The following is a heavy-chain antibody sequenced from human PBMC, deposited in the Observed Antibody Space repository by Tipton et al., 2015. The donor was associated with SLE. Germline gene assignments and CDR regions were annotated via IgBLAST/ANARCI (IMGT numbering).Heavy chain of an antibody. D-gene: IGHD2/OR15-2a*01. V-gene: IGHV4-61*02. J-gene: IGHJ6*03. CDR2: IYTSGST. CDR1: GGSFGSGGYY. CDR3: ARTNQYYCMDV. Sequence: TLSLTCTVSGGSFGSGGYYWTWVRQSAGKGLEFIGRIYTSGSTNYNPSLESRVTISVDTSKNQFYLRLTSVTAADTAVYYCARTNQYYCMDVWGKGTTVTVSS.